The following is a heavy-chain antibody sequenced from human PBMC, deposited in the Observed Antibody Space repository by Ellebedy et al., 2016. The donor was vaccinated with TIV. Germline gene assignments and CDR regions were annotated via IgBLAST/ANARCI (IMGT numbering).Heavy chain of an antibody. D-gene: IGHD4-17*01. CDR3: ARVTTLTTGTGYYFDY. Sequence: GESLKISCVDSGPIFSHNWMSWVRQAPGKGREWVAKINPLGCQKFYVDSVKGRFTISRDNAENSLFLQMNSLRAEDTAVYYCARVTTLTTGTGYYFDYWGQGTLVTVSP. V-gene: IGHV3-7*01. CDR2: INPLGCQK. J-gene: IGHJ4*02. CDR1: GPIFSHNW.